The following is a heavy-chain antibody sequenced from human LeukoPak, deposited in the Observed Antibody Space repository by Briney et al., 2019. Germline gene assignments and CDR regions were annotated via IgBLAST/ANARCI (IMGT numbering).Heavy chain of an antibody. CDR3: ARRHGYEAWFDP. V-gene: IGHV4-39*01. CDR2: TYYSGSS. D-gene: IGHD5-12*01. J-gene: IGHJ5*02. Sequence: SETLSLTCTVSGDSIRNNPYYWDWIRQPPGKGPEWIGDTYYSGSSYYNPSLKSRVTISVDTSKNQISLRLSSVTAADTAVYYCARRHGYEAWFDPWGQGTLVTVSS. CDR1: GDSIRNNPYY.